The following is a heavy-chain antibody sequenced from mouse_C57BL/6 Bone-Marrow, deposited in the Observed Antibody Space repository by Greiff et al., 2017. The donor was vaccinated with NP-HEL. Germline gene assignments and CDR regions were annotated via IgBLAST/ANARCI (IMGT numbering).Heavy chain of an antibody. Sequence: QVQLQQPGAELVMPGASVKLSCKASGYTFTSYWMHWVKQRPGQGLEWIGEIDPSDSYTNYNQKFKGKSTLTVDKSSSTAYMQLSSLTSEDSAVYYCARLLPKDYFDYWGQGTTLTVSS. D-gene: IGHD5-5*01. V-gene: IGHV1-69*01. CDR2: IDPSDSYT. CDR1: GYTFTSYW. J-gene: IGHJ2*01. CDR3: ARLLPKDYFDY.